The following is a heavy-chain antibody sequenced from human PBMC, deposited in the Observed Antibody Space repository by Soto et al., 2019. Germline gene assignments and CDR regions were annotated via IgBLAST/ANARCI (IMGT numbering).Heavy chain of an antibody. D-gene: IGHD3-22*01. CDR1: GFTFSNAW. J-gene: IGHJ3*02. V-gene: IGHV3-15*07. CDR2: IKSKTDGGTT. Sequence: EVQLVESGGGLVKPGGSLRLSCAASGFTFSNAWMNWVRQAPGKGLEWVGRIKSKTDGGTTDYAAPVKGRFTISRDDSKNTLYLQMNSLKTEDTAVYYCTTDHRITMIVVVPNDAFDIWGQGTMVTVSS. CDR3: TTDHRITMIVVVPNDAFDI.